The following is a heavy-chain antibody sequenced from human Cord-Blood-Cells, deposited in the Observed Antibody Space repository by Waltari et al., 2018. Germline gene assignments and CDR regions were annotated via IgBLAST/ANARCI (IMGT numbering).Heavy chain of an antibody. CDR3: ARDISSGWFDP. V-gene: IGHV1-2*02. CDR2: INPNSGST. CDR1: GYTFTGYY. J-gene: IGHJ5*02. D-gene: IGHD3-10*01. Sequence: QVQLVQSGAEVKKPGASVKVSCKASGYTFTGYYMHWVRQAPGQGLEWMGWINPNSGSTNYAQKFQGRVTMTRDTSISTAYMELSRLRSDDTAVYYCARDISSGWFDPWGQGTLVTVSS.